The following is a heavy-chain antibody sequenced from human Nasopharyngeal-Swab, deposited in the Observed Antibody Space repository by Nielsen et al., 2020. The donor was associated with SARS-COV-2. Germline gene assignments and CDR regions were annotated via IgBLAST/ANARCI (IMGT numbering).Heavy chain of an antibody. J-gene: IGHJ5*02. V-gene: IGHV3-66*01. Sequence: ESLKISCAASGFSFSSNQMTWVRQAPGRGLEWVSLIFAGSDTYYADFVKGRFTVSRDNSKNTVFLQLTHLRAEDTAVYFCARAVSYCSGDRCPFDPWGQGTQVTVSS. CDR2: IFAGSDT. CDR3: ARAVSYCSGDRCPFDP. D-gene: IGHD2-15*01. CDR1: GFSFSSNQ.